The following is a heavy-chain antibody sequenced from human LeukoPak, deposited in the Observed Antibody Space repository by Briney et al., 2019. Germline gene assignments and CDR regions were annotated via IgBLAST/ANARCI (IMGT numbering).Heavy chain of an antibody. J-gene: IGHJ5*02. D-gene: IGHD4-11*01. CDR1: GYTFTGYY. CDR3: ARVATVTNVRWFDP. V-gene: IGHV1-2*02. Sequence: GASVKVSCKASGYTFTGYYMHWVRQAPGQGLEWRGWINPNSGGTNYAQKFQGRVTMTRGTSISTAYMELSRLRSDDTAVYYCARVATVTNVRWFDPWGQGTLVTVSS. CDR2: INPNSGGT.